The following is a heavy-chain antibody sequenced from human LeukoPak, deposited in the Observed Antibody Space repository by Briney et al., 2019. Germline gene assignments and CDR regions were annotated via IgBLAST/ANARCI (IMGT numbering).Heavy chain of an antibody. CDR2: ISIYNGNT. J-gene: IGHJ6*02. Sequence: ASVKVSCKASGYTFTSYGITWVRQAPGQGLEWMGWISIYNGNTNYVQKLQGRVTITADESTSTAYMELSSLRSEDTAVYYCARESRDDFWSGSFYYYYGMDVWGQGTTVTVSS. CDR3: ARESRDDFWSGSFYYYYGMDV. D-gene: IGHD3-3*01. CDR1: GYTFTSYG. V-gene: IGHV1-18*01.